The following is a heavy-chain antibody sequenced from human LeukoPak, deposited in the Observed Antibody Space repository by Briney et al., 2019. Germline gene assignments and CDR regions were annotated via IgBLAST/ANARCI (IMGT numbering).Heavy chain of an antibody. J-gene: IGHJ5*02. CDR2: IYYSGST. Sequence: ASETLSLTCTVSGGSISTSDFYWGWIRQPPGKGLEWIGSIYYSGSTYYNPSLKSRVTISVDTSKNQFSLKLSSVTAADTAVYYCARRNDILTGYYRGLPFDPWGQGTLVTVSS. V-gene: IGHV4-39*01. D-gene: IGHD3-9*01. CDR3: ARRNDILTGYYRGLPFDP. CDR1: GGSISTSDFY.